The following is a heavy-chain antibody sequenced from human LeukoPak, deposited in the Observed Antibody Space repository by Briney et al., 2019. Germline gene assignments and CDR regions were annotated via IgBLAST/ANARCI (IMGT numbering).Heavy chain of an antibody. J-gene: IGHJ1*01. CDR1: GFTFSSYE. CDR2: ISSSGSTI. D-gene: IGHD3-10*01. Sequence: PGGSLRLSCAASGFTFSSYEMNWVRQAPGKGLEWVSYISSSGSTIYYADSVKGRFTISRDNAKNSLYLQMNSLRSEDTAVYYCARGTRGVRVVQQHWGQGTLVTVSS. V-gene: IGHV3-48*03. CDR3: ARGTRGVRVVQQH.